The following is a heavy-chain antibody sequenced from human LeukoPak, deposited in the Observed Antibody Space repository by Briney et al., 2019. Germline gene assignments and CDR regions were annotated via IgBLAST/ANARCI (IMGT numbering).Heavy chain of an antibody. CDR2: IYSGGST. V-gene: IGHV3-66*01. J-gene: IGHJ4*02. Sequence: GGSLRLSCAASGFTVSSNYMSWVRRAPGKGLEWVSVIYSGGSTYYADSVKGRFTISRDNSKNTLYLQMNSLRAEDTAVYYCARYLGVTHFDYWGQGTLVTVSS. CDR1: GFTVSSNY. D-gene: IGHD3-10*01. CDR3: ARYLGVTHFDY.